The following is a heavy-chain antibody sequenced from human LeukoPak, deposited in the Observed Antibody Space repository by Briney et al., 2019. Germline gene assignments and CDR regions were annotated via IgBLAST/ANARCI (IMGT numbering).Heavy chain of an antibody. Sequence: GGSLRLSCAASGFTFSSYSMNWVRQAPGKGLEWVSSISSSSSYIYYADSVKGRLTISRDNAKNSLYLQMNSLRAEDTAVYYCARLSVRWNDAFDIWGQGTMVTVSS. J-gene: IGHJ3*02. CDR3: ARLSVRWNDAFDI. CDR2: ISSSSSYI. CDR1: GFTFSSYS. V-gene: IGHV3-21*04. D-gene: IGHD3-16*02.